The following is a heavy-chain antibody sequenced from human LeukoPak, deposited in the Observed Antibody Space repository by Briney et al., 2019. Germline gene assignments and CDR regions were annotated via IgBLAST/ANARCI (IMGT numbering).Heavy chain of an antibody. J-gene: IGHJ4*02. Sequence: SETLSLTCAVYGGSFSGYYWSWIRQPPGKGLEGIGEINHSGSTNYNPSLKSRVTISVDTSKNQFSLKLSSVTAADTAVYYCARGGGYYGSGSYLGHFDYWGQGTLVTVSS. CDR2: INHSGST. V-gene: IGHV4-34*01. D-gene: IGHD3-10*01. CDR3: ARGGGYYGSGSYLGHFDY. CDR1: GGSFSGYY.